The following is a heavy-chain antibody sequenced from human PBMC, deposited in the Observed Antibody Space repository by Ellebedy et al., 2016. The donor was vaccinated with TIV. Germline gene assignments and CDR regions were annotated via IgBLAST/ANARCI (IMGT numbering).Heavy chain of an antibody. J-gene: IGHJ4*02. Sequence: AASVKVSCKASGYTFTGYYIHWVRQAPGQGLEWMGWISPKRGDTRFSQKFQGRVTLTTDTSINVAYLELNSLSSDDTAVYYCAKGYGWGDYTTRSDDWGQGTLIRVSS. CDR3: AKGYGWGDYTTRSDD. CDR1: GYTFTGYY. V-gene: IGHV1-2*02. CDR2: ISPKRGDT. D-gene: IGHD4-11*01.